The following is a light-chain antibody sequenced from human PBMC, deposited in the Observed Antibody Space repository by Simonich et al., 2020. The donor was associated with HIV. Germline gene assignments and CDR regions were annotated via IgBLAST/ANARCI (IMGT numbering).Light chain of an antibody. CDR1: QSVSDT. Sequence: EIVMTQSPATLSVSPGERATLSCRASQSVSDTLAWYQQKPGQAPRLLIYGASTRATGIPARFSGRGSGTEFTLTISSMQSEDFAVYYCQQYNTWPTFGGGTRVEIK. V-gene: IGKV3-15*01. CDR2: GAS. CDR3: QQYNTWPT. J-gene: IGKJ4*01.